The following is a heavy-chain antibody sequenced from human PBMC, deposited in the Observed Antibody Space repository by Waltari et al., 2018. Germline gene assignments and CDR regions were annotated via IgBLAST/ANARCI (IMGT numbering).Heavy chain of an antibody. D-gene: IGHD3-16*02. CDR2: ITPNLGGT. J-gene: IGHJ4*02. CDR1: GYTFTTYN. V-gene: IGHV1-2*02. Sequence: QVHLVQSGAEMKSPGASVKVTCETSGYTFTTYNIHWVREAPGQGLEWMGWITPNLGGTNIGQKCQGGFTLARDTYIRTAYMERSSLRADDTAIYYCVRGAIIAHCDYWGQGTLVTVSS. CDR3: VRGAIIAHCDY.